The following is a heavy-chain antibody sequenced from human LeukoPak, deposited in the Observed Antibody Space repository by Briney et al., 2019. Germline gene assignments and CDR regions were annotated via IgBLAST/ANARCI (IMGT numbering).Heavy chain of an antibody. Sequence: GGSLRLSCAASGFTFSSYAMSWVRQAPGKGLEWVSAISGSGGSTYYADSVKGRFTISRDNSKNPLYLQMNSLRAEDTAVYYCAKVRTRDGYNYRYYGMDVWGQGTTVTVSS. CDR2: ISGSGGST. CDR1: GFTFSSYA. D-gene: IGHD5-24*01. J-gene: IGHJ6*02. CDR3: AKVRTRDGYNYRYYGMDV. V-gene: IGHV3-23*01.